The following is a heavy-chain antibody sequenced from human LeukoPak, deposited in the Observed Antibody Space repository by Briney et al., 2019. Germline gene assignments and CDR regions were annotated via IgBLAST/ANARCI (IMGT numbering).Heavy chain of an antibody. V-gene: IGHV3-21*01. J-gene: IGHJ4*02. CDR1: GFTFSSYS. CDR2: ISSSSSYI. Sequence: PGGSLRLSCAASGFTFSSYSMNWVRQAPGKGLEWVSSISSSSSYIYYADSVKGRFTISRDNAKNSLYLQMNSLRAEDTAVYYCAIDRKRYSSGWEANDYWGQGTLVTVSS. CDR3: AIDRKRYSSGWEANDY. D-gene: IGHD6-19*01.